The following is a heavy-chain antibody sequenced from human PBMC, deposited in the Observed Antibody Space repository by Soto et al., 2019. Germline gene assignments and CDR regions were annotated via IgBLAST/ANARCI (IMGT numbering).Heavy chain of an antibody. Sequence: QVQLQESGPGLVKPSQTLSLTCTVSGGSISSGTYYWSWIRQLPGKGLECIGYIYYNGTTYYNPSLKTRVTISVDTSKSQLSPKLSSVTAADTAGYYCASRVGWLTGAFDDWGQGALVTVSS. CDR2: IYYNGTT. D-gene: IGHD3-3*01. CDR3: ASRVGWLTGAFDD. V-gene: IGHV4-31*03. CDR1: GGSISSGTYY. J-gene: IGHJ4*02.